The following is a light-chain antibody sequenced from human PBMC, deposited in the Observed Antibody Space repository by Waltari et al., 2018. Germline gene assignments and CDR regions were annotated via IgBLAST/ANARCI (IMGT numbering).Light chain of an antibody. CDR3: SSFAGRWV. CDR1: SSDFGNYNF. V-gene: IGLV2-8*01. J-gene: IGLJ3*02. CDR2: EVT. Sequence: QSALTQPPSASGSPGLSVTIPCTGTSSDFGNYNFVSRYQQHPVKAPKVIIYEVTKRSSGVPYRFSRSKSGNTSSLTVSGLQAEDEADYYCSSFAGRWVFGGGTKLTVL.